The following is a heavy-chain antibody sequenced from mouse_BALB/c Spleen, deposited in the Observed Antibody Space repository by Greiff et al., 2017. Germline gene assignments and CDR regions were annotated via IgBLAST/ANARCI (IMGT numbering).Heavy chain of an antibody. J-gene: IGHJ3*01. CDR1: GFTFSSFG. CDR3: ARNGFAY. CDR2: ISSGSSTI. Sequence: DVMLVESGGGLVQPGGSRKLSCAASGFTFSSFGMHWVRQAPEKGLEWVAYISSGSSTIYYADTVKGRFTISRYNPKNTLFLQMTSLRSEDTAMYYCARNGFAYWGQGTLVTVSA. V-gene: IGHV5-17*02.